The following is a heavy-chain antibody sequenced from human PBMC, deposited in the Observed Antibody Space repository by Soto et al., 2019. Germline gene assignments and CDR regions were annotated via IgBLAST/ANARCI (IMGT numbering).Heavy chain of an antibody. V-gene: IGHV6-1*01. D-gene: IGHD2-15*01. CDR1: GDSVSSNSAA. J-gene: IGHJ6*02. CDR2: TYYRSKWYD. Sequence: SQTLSLTCAISGDSVSSNSAAWNWVRQSPSRGLEWLGRTYYRSKWYDDYAVSVKSRITISPDTSKNQFSLNLKSVTPEDTAVYYCARGAGRGDCSGNTCYSPYNYYGMDVWGQGTTVTVSS. CDR3: ARGAGRGDCSGNTCYSPYNYYGMDV.